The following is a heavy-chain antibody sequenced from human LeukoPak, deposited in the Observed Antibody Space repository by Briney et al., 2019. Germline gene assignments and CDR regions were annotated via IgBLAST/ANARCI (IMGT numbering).Heavy chain of an antibody. CDR3: AREVDYYYYMDV. V-gene: IGHV1-2*02. J-gene: IGHJ6*03. CDR2: INPNSGGT. CDR1: GYTFTGYY. Sequence: ASVKVSCKASGYTFTGYYMHWVRQAPGQGLEWMGWINPNSGGTNYAQKFQGRVTMTRDTSISTAYTELSRLRSDDTAVYYCAREVDYYYYMDVWGKGTTVTVSS.